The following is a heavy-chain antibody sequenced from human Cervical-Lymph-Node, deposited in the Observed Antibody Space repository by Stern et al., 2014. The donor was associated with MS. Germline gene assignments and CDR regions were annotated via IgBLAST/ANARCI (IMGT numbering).Heavy chain of an antibody. CDR1: GFSFSNYA. Sequence: VQLVESGGGVVQPGTSLRLSCAASGFSFSNYAVHWVRQAPGKGLEWVVVISHDGNKKFYADSVKGRFTISRDNSNNTLYLQMNSQRFEDTAVDYCARGGDYIWGSPVDHWGQGTLVSVSS. CDR2: ISHDGNKK. V-gene: IGHV3-30-3*01. J-gene: IGHJ4*02. D-gene: IGHD3-16*01. CDR3: ARGGDYIWGSPVDH.